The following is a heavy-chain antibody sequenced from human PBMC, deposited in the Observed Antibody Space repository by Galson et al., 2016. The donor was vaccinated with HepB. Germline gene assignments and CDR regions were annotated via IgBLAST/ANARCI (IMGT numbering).Heavy chain of an antibody. J-gene: IGHJ4*02. CDR3: ARHPAYDNVWGNYDGEDY. CDR1: GGSISSDSYY. V-gene: IGHV4-39*01. CDR2: IYYSGNT. D-gene: IGHD3-16*01. Sequence: SETLSLTCTVSGGSISSDSYYWDWIRQPPGKGLEWIGSIYYSGNTYYNPSLKSRVTISVDTSKNQFSLRLSSVTAADTALYYCARHPAYDNVWGNYDGEDYWGQGTLVTVSS.